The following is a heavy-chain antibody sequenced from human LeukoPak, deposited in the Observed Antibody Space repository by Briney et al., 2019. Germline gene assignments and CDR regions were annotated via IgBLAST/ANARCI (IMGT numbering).Heavy chain of an antibody. V-gene: IGHV5-51*01. CDR1: GYSFTSYW. J-gene: IGHJ4*02. CDR3: ARLRGGELSKYYFDY. Sequence: GESLKISCKGSGYSFTSYWIGWVRQMPGKGLEWMGIIYPGDSDTRYSPSFQGQVTISADKSISTAYLQWSSLKASDTAMYYCARLRGGELSKYYFDYWGQGTLVTVSS. D-gene: IGHD3-10*01. CDR2: IYPGDSDT.